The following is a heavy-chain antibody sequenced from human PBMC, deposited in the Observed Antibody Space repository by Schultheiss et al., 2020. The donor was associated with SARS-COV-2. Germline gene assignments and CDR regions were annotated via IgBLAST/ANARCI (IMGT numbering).Heavy chain of an antibody. J-gene: IGHJ5*02. CDR3: ARDQIHWFDP. CDR2: IYYSGST. CDR1: GGSISSGGYY. V-gene: IGHV4-31*03. Sequence: SQTLSLTCTVSGGSISSGGYYWSWIRQHPGKGLEWIGYIYYSGSTYYNPSLKSRVNISVDTSKNQFSLKLSSVTAADTAVYYCARDQIHWFDPWGQGTLVTVSS.